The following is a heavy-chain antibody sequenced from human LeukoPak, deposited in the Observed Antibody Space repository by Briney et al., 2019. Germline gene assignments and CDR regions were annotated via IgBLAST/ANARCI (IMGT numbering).Heavy chain of an antibody. V-gene: IGHV1-18*01. CDR3: AKDSAAWVETVTFFDY. CDR2: ISAYNGNT. CDR1: GYTFTSYG. Sequence: ASVKVSCKASGYTFTSYGISWVRQAPGQGLEWMGWISAYNGNTNYAQKLQGRVTMTTDTSTSTAYMELRSLRSDDTAVYYCAKDSAAWVETVTFFDYRGQGTLVTVSS. D-gene: IGHD4-17*01. J-gene: IGHJ4*02.